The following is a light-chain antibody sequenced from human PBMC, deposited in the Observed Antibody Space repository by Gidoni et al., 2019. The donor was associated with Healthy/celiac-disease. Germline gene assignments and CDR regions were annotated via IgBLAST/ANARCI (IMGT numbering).Light chain of an antibody. CDR3: QQRSNWPT. V-gene: IGKV3-11*01. CDR1: QSVSSY. Sequence: DIVLTQSPATLSLSPGDRATLSCRPSQSVSSYLAWYQQKPGEAPRLLIYDSSNRATGIPARCSGSGSGTDFTLTISILEPEDFAVYYCQQRSNWPTFGQGTRLEIK. J-gene: IGKJ5*01. CDR2: DSS.